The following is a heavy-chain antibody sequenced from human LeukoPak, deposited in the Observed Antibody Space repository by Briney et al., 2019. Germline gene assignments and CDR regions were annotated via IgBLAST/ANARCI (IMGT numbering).Heavy chain of an antibody. CDR1: GGSISSYY. CDR3: ASLYYDSSGYPRGWFDP. J-gene: IGHJ5*02. D-gene: IGHD3-22*01. CDR2: IYYSGST. V-gene: IGHV4-59*01. Sequence: SETLSLTCTVSGGSISSYYWSWIRQPPGKGLEWIGYIYYSGSTNYSPSLKSRVTISVDTSKNQFSLKLSSVTAADTAVYYCASLYYDSSGYPRGWFDPWGQGTLVTVSS.